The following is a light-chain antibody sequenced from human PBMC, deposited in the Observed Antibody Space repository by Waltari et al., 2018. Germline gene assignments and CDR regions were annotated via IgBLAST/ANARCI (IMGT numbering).Light chain of an antibody. CDR2: GAS. CDR1: HSVGSN. Sequence: EVVLTQSPATLSVSQGERVTLSCRASHSVGSNLAWYQQKRGQAPRRLIYGASTRATGLPARFSGSGSGTGFTLTISSLQSEDFGVYYCQQYNERPRTFGQGTKVEIK. J-gene: IGKJ1*01. CDR3: QQYNERPRT. V-gene: IGKV3-15*01.